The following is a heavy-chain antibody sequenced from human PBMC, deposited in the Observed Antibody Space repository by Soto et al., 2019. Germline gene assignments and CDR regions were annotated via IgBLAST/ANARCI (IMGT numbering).Heavy chain of an antibody. Sequence: ASVKVSCKASGGTFSSYAISWVRQAPGQGLEWMGGIIPIFGTANYAQKFQGRVTITADESTSTAYMELSSLRSEDTAVYYCAREDCSSTSCYREYHYGMDVWGQGTTVTVS. CDR3: AREDCSSTSCYREYHYGMDV. CDR2: IIPIFGTA. D-gene: IGHD2-2*01. V-gene: IGHV1-69*13. J-gene: IGHJ6*02. CDR1: GGTFSSYA.